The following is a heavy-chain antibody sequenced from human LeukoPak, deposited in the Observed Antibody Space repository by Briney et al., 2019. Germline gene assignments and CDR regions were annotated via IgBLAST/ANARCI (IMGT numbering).Heavy chain of an antibody. CDR3: ARDRLLAMYSSSSGRYFDY. J-gene: IGHJ4*02. CDR2: IIPIFGTA. Sequence: GSSVKVSCKASGGTFSSYAISWVRQAPGQGLEWMGGIIPIFGTANYAQKFQGRVTITADESTSTAYMELSSLRSEDTAVYYCARDRLLAMYSSSSGRYFDYWGQGTLVTAS. D-gene: IGHD6-6*01. V-gene: IGHV1-69*01. CDR1: GGTFSSYA.